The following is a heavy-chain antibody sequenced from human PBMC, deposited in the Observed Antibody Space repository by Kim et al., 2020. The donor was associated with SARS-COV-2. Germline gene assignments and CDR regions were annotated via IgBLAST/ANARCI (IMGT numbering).Heavy chain of an antibody. Sequence: SETLSLTCTVSGGSINSYYWSWIRQPPGKGLEWIGCIYYRGITNYNPSLKRRVTISVDTSKNQFSLKLSAVTAADTAVYYCARVSGSTSWSFFDYWGQGTLGTLSS. CDR2: IYYRGIT. D-gene: IGHD6-13*01. J-gene: IGHJ4*02. V-gene: IGHV4-59*01. CDR3: ARVSGSTSWSFFDY. CDR1: GGSINSYY.